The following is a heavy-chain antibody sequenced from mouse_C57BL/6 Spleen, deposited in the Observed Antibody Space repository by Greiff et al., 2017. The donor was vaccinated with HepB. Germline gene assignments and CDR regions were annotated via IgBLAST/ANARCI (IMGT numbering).Heavy chain of an antibody. CDR2: IYPGDGDT. D-gene: IGHD2-4*01. V-gene: IGHV1-80*01. J-gene: IGHJ2*01. CDR3: ARSYDYGGGLDY. CDR1: GYAFSSYW. Sequence: QVQLQQSGAELVKPGASVKISCKASGYAFSSYWMNWVKQRPGKGLEWIGQIYPGDGDTNYNGKFKGKATLTADKSSSTAYMQLSSLTSEDSAVYFCARSYDYGGGLDYWGQGTTLTVSS.